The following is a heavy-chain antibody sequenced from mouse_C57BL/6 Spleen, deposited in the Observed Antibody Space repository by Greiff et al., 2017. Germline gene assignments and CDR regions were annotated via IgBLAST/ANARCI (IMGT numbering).Heavy chain of an antibody. CDR1: GFSLPSYA. D-gene: IGHD1-1*01. Sequence: VKLEESGPGLVAPSQSLSITCTVSGFSLPSYAISWVRQPPGKGLEWLGVIWTGGGTNYNSALKSRLSISKDNSKSQVFLKMNSLQTDDTARYYCARYYGSSYGYFDYWGQGTTLTVSS. CDR2: IWTGGGT. V-gene: IGHV2-9-1*01. CDR3: ARYYGSSYGYFDY. J-gene: IGHJ2*01.